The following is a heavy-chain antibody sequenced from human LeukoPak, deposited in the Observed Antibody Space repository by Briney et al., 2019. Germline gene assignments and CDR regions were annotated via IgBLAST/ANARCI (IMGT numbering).Heavy chain of an antibody. V-gene: IGHV4-38-2*02. CDR2: IYHSGTT. CDR1: GYSVSSGYY. J-gene: IGHJ5*02. Sequence: PSETLPLTCSVSGYSVSSGYYWGWIRQPPGKGLEWIGTIYHSGTTFYNPSLQSRVTVSLDTSKNQFSLKLSSVTAADTAVYYCAREVRSAWASFDPWGQGTLVTVSS. D-gene: IGHD1-26*01. CDR3: AREVRSAWASFDP.